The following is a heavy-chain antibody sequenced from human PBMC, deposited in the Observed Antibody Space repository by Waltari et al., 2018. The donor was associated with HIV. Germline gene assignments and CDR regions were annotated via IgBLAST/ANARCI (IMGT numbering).Heavy chain of an antibody. CDR2: IKPDGSET. CDR3: AREYFYESSGYYYRSTFDY. CDR1: GFTFSSPW. D-gene: IGHD3-22*01. Sequence: EVQLVESGGGLVQPGESLRLSCAASGFTFSSPWLGWVRQAPGKGLEWVANIKPDGSETYYVDSVKGRFTISRDNAKTSLYLQMNSLRAEDTAVYFCAREYFYESSGYYYRSTFDYWGQGTLVTVSS. V-gene: IGHV3-7*01. J-gene: IGHJ4*02.